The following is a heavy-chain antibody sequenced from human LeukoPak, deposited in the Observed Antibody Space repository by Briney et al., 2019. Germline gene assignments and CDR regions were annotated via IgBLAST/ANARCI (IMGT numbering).Heavy chain of an antibody. CDR2: IIPIFGTA. J-gene: IGHJ4*02. V-gene: IGHV1-69*13. D-gene: IGHD2-2*02. CDR1: GGTFSSYA. Sequence: GASVKVSCKASGGTFSSYAISWVRQAPGQGLEWMGGIIPIFGTANYAQKFQGRVTITADESTSTAYMELSSLRSEDPAVYYCARGSAIHGTVSQDYWGQGTLVTVSS. CDR3: ARGSAIHGTVSQDY.